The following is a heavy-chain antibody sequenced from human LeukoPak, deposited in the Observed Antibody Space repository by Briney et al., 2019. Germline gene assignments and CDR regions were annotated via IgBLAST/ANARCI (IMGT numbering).Heavy chain of an antibody. CDR2: ISGSGGST. CDR3: ARDLNWETY. D-gene: IGHD7-27*01. J-gene: IGHJ4*02. CDR1: GFTFSSYG. V-gene: IGHV3-23*01. Sequence: GGTLRLSCAASGFTFSSYGMSWVRQAPGKVLEWVSAISGSGGSTYYADSVKGRFTISRDNSKNSLYLQMNSLRAEDTAVYYCARDLNWETYWGQGTLVSVSS.